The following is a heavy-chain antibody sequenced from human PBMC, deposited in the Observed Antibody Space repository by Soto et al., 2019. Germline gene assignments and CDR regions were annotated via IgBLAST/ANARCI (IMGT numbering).Heavy chain of an antibody. D-gene: IGHD3-10*01. J-gene: IGHJ6*02. CDR2: ISAYNGNT. V-gene: IGHV1-18*01. CDR1: GYTFTSYG. Sequence: ASVKVSCKASGYTFTSYGISWVRQAPGQGLEWMGWISAYNGNTNYAQKLQGRVTMTTDTSTSTAYMELRSLRSDDTAVYYDARPYGSGSGYYYYYGMDVWGQGTTVTVSS. CDR3: ARPYGSGSGYYYYYGMDV.